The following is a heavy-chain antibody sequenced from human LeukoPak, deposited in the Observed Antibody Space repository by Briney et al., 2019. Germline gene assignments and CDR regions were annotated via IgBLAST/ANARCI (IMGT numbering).Heavy chain of an antibody. CDR2: ISSSSSTI. CDR1: GFTFSSYA. Sequence: PGGSLRLSCAASGFTFSSYAMNWVRQAPGEGLEWVSYISSSSSTIYYADSVKGRFTISRDNAKNSLYLQMNSLRAEDTAVYYCARDVLDDYYYGMDVWGQGTTVTVSS. V-gene: IGHV3-48*04. CDR3: ARDVLDDYYYGMDV. J-gene: IGHJ6*02. D-gene: IGHD5/OR15-5a*01.